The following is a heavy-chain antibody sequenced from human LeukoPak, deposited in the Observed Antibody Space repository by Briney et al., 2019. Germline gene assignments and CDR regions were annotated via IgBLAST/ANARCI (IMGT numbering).Heavy chain of an antibody. CDR2: INPNSGGT. D-gene: IGHD6-13*01. V-gene: IGHV1-2*02. Sequence: ASVKVSCKASGYTFTSYGISWVRQAPGQGLEWMGWINPNSGGTNYAQKFQGRVTMTRDTSISTAYMELSRLRSDDTAVYYCARGPYSSSWLYFDYWGQGTLVTVSS. CDR1: GYTFTSYG. J-gene: IGHJ4*02. CDR3: ARGPYSSSWLYFDY.